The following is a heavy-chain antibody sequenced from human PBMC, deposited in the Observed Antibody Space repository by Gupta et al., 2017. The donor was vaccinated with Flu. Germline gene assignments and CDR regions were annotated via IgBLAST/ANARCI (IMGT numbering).Heavy chain of an antibody. CDR1: GDSVNSPRYY. J-gene: IGHJ3*02. V-gene: IGHV4-39*01. CDR3: ARLCASDTCPRNSFDI. D-gene: IGHD2-21*02. CDR2: IYYTGKT. Sequence: QLQFQASGPRLVTPSEPLSLACSLSGDSVNSPRYYWGWIRQPPGKGLEWLGNIYYTGKTQHNTPLKSRVTMSLDTSKNQFSLSLTAVTAADAAVYFCARLCASDTCPRNSFDIWGPGTMVTVSS.